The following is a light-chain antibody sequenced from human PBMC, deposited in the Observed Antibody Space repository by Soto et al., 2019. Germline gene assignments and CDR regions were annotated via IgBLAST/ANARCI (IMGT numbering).Light chain of an antibody. CDR1: QSVSSTY. CDR3: QQYENSPWT. Sequence: ESVLTQSPGTLSVSPGERATLSCRASQSVSSTYLAWYQQKLGQAPRLLVYGTSSRATGIPARFSGSGSGTDFTLSISRLEPEDFGVYYCQQYENSPWTFGQGTKVDIK. J-gene: IGKJ1*01. CDR2: GTS. V-gene: IGKV3-20*01.